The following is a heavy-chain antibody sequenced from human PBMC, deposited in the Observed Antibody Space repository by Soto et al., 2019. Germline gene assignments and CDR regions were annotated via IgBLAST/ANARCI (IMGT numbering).Heavy chain of an antibody. CDR2: VIGSGVNV. Sequence: GGSLRLSCTAYGFTFSNYAINWVRLAPGKRLEWVSSVIGSGVNVFYADSVKGRFTISRDNSKNTVYLEMNSLRADDTAEYFCAKGSAFECKGAICYPFDHWGRGTLVTVSS. J-gene: IGHJ4*02. CDR1: GFTFSNYA. CDR3: AKGSAFECKGAICYPFDH. V-gene: IGHV3-23*01. D-gene: IGHD3-10*01.